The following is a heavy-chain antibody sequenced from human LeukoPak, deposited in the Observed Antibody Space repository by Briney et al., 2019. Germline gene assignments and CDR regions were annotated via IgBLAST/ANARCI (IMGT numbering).Heavy chain of an antibody. D-gene: IGHD6-13*01. CDR1: AYNFTSSD. V-gene: IGHV1-8*01. CDR2: MNPNTDKT. CDR3: ARGRPGLASAGIYDF. J-gene: IGHJ4*02. Sequence: GASVKVSCKASAYNFTSSDINWVRQATGQGLEWMGWMNPNTDKTGFARNFQGRVTMTKNISISTAYMEVTSLTYEDTAIYYCARGRPGLASAGIYDFWGQGTLITVSS.